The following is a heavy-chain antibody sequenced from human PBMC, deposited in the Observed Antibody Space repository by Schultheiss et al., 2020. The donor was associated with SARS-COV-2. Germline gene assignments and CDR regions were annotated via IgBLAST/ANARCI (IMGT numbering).Heavy chain of an antibody. D-gene: IGHD3-10*01. V-gene: IGHV3-48*04. CDR3: ARGGRGSGSYYNPYYYYYMDV. J-gene: IGHJ6*03. Sequence: GGSLRLSCSASGFTFSSYAMHWVRQAPGKGLEWVSYISSSGSTIYYADSVKGRFTISRDNAKNSLYLQMNSLRAEDTAVYYCARGGRGSGSYYNPYYYYYMDVWGKGTTVTVSS. CDR1: GFTFSSYA. CDR2: ISSSGSTI.